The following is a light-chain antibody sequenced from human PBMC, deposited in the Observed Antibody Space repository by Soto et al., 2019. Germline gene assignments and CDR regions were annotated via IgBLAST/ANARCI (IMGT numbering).Light chain of an antibody. CDR1: QSVDIN. CDR3: QQYGTSEII. Sequence: EIVLTQSPGTLSLSPGERATLSCRASQSVDINLAWYQQKPGQAPRLLIYGASNRATGIPDRYSGSGSGTDFTLTISRLEPEDFAVFFCQQYGTSEIIFGQGTRLEIK. CDR2: GAS. V-gene: IGKV3-20*01. J-gene: IGKJ5*01.